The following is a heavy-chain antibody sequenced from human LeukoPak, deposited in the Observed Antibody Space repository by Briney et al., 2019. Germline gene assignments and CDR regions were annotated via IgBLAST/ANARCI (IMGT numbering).Heavy chain of an antibody. D-gene: IGHD2-2*01. V-gene: IGHV3-53*01. Sequence: PGGSLRLSCAASGFTVSSNYMSWVRQAPGKGLEWVSVIYSGGSTYYADSVKGRFTISRDNSKNTLYLQMNSLRAEDTAVYYCARGGGVVVPAAIMMYFDYWGQGTLVTVSS. CDR2: IYSGGST. J-gene: IGHJ4*02. CDR1: GFTVSSNY. CDR3: ARGGGVVVPAAIMMYFDY.